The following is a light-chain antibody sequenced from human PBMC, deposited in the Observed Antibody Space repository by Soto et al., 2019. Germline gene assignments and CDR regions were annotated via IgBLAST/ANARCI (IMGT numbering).Light chain of an antibody. Sequence: DVVVTQSPLSLPVTLGQAASISCRSSQSLVHRDGNTYLSRLRQMPGQSPRRLTYKVSNREAGVPDRFGGSESGADFTHEISGVEAEDVGLYYGMHGSHWPAINFGQGTRLEIK. V-gene: IGKV2-30*02. J-gene: IGKJ5*01. CDR3: MHGSHWPAIN. CDR2: KVS. CDR1: QSLVHRDGNTY.